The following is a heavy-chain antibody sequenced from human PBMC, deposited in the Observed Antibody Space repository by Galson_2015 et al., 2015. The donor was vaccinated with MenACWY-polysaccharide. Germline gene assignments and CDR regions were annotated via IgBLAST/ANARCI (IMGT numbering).Heavy chain of an antibody. V-gene: IGHV3-23*01. CDR2: ISDSGSST. D-gene: IGHD1-26*01. CDR3: AKGGREVDTWLDP. CDR1: GFTFSSYV. J-gene: IGHJ5*02. Sequence: SLRLSCAVSGFTFSSYVMSWVRQAPGRGLEWVSSISDSGSSTYYVDSVKGRFTISRDNSKNTLFLQMNSLRAEDTAVYYCAKGGREVDTWLDPWGQGALVTVSS.